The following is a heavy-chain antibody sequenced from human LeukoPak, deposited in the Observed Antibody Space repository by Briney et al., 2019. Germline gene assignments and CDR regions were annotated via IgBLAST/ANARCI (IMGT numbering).Heavy chain of an antibody. D-gene: IGHD2-15*01. CDR3: ARGPSLLTNYGIDY. V-gene: IGHV1-8*01. J-gene: IGHJ4*02. CDR1: GYAFTSCD. Sequence: EASVKVSCKASGYAFTSCDINWVRQAPGQGLEWMGWMNPNSGNTGYAQNLQGRITMTRNTSISTAYMELSSLKSEDTAVYYCARGPSLLTNYGIDYWGQGTLVTVSS. CDR2: MNPNSGNT.